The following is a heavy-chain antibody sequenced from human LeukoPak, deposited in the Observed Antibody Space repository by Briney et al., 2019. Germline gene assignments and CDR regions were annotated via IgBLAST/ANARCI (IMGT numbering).Heavy chain of an antibody. D-gene: IGHD1-1*01. J-gene: IGHJ4*02. CDR2: IKKDGSEK. CDR1: GFTFSNYW. V-gene: IGHV3-7*05. Sequence: GGSLRLSCAASGFTFSNYWMTWVRQAPGKGLEWVANIKKDGSEKYYVDSVKGRFTISRDNAKNSLHLQMNSLRVEDTAVYYCGEGGTLGYWGQGTLVTVSP. CDR3: GEGGTLGY.